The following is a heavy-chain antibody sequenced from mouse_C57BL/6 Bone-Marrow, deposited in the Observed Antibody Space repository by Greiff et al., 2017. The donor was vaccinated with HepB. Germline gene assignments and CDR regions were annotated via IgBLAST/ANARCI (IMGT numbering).Heavy chain of an antibody. CDR1: GFTFSSYA. CDR2: ISDGGSYT. Sequence: EVKLMESGGGLVKPGGSLKLSCAASGFTFSSYAMSWVRQTPEKRLEWVATISDGGSYTYYPDNVKGRFTISRDNAKNNLYLQMSHLKSEDTAMYYCSRDLQYYYGSRYAMDYWGQGTSVTDSS. D-gene: IGHD1-1*01. V-gene: IGHV5-4*01. CDR3: SRDLQYYYGSRYAMDY. J-gene: IGHJ4*01.